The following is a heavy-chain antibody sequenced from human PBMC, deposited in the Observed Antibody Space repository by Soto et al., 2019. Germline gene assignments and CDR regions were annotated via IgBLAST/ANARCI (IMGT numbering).Heavy chain of an antibody. J-gene: IGHJ4*02. CDR3: ARGRSSIAARRPPGGPKHFDY. V-gene: IGHV4-34*01. CDR1: GGSFSGYY. D-gene: IGHD6-6*01. CDR2: INHSGST. Sequence: SETLSLTCAVYGGSFSGYYWSWIRQPPGKGLEWIGEINHSGSTNYNPSLKSRVTISVDTSKNQFSLKLSSVTAADTAVYYCARGRSSIAARRPPGGPKHFDYWGQGTLVTVSS.